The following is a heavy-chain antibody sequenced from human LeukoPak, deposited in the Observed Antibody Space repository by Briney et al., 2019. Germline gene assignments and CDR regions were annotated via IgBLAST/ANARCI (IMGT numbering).Heavy chain of an antibody. CDR3: ARVYPLWDYFDY. J-gene: IGHJ4*02. CDR2: IYCSGST. CDR1: GGSISSYY. Sequence: SETLSLTCTVSGGSISSYYWSWIRQPPGKGLEWIGYIYCSGSTNYNPSLKSRVTISVDTSKNQFSLKLSSVTAADTAMYYCARVYPLWDYFDYWGQGTLVTVSS. V-gene: IGHV4-59*01. D-gene: IGHD3-10*01.